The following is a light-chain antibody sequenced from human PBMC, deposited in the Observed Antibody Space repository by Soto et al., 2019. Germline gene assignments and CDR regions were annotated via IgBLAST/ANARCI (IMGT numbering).Light chain of an antibody. CDR1: QSVSGH. Sequence: EIVLTQSPATLSVSPGERATLSCRASQSVSGHLEWYQQKPGQAPRLLIYDASTRATGIPARFSGSGSGAEFTLTISSLQSEDFAVYYCQQYHNWPLTFGGGTKVDIK. CDR3: QQYHNWPLT. CDR2: DAS. V-gene: IGKV3-15*01. J-gene: IGKJ4*01.